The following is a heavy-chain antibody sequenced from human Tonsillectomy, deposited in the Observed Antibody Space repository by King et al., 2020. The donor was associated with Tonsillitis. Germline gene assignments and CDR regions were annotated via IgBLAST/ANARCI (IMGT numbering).Heavy chain of an antibody. CDR2: ISGDGGST. CDR3: AKDINDFWSGSFDY. Sequence: VQLVESGGGVVQPGGSLRLSCAASGFTFDDYAMHWVRQAPGKGLEWVSLISGDGGSTYYADSVKGRFTISRDNSKNSLYLQMNSLRTEDTALYYCAKDINDFWSGSFDYWGQGTLVTVSS. V-gene: IGHV3-43*02. CDR1: GFTFDDYA. J-gene: IGHJ4*02. D-gene: IGHD3-3*01.